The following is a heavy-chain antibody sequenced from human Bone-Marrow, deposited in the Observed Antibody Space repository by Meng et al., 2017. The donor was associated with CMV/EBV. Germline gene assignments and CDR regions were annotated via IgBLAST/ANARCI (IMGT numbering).Heavy chain of an antibody. Sequence: ASVKVSCKASGYNFIGYHIHWVRQAPGQGLEWMGWINPSSGVTKYAQRFQGRVTMTRDTSISTAYMELSRLTSDDTAVYYCARRGLAVLAYYGMDVWGQGTTVTVSS. J-gene: IGHJ6*02. CDR1: GYNFIGYH. D-gene: IGHD6-19*01. V-gene: IGHV1-2*02. CDR2: INPSSGVT. CDR3: ARRGLAVLAYYGMDV.